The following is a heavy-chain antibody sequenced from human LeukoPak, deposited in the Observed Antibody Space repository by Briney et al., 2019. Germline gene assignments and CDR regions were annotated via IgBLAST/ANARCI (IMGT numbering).Heavy chain of an antibody. D-gene: IGHD6-19*01. Sequence: SETLSLTGTGAGGTISRYYWSWLRQPAGNGLEWIGRIYSSGSTNYNPSLKSRVTMSVDTSKNQLSLKLSSVTAADTAVYYCARDPSYSSGWIDYWDQGTLVTVSS. V-gene: IGHV4-4*07. CDR1: GGTISRYY. CDR3: ARDPSYSSGWIDY. J-gene: IGHJ4*02. CDR2: IYSSGST.